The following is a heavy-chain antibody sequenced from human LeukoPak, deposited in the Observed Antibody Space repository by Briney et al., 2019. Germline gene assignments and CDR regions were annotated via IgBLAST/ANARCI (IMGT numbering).Heavy chain of an antibody. J-gene: IGHJ6*02. CDR1: GGSFSGYY. V-gene: IGHV4-34*01. CDR2: INHSGST. Sequence: PSETLSLTCAVYGGSFSGYYWSWIRQPPGKGLEWIGEINHSGSTNYNPSLKSRVTISVDTSKNQFSLKLSSVTAADTAVYYCARETSRYYDSRTSHPLSIGGMDVWGQGTTVTVSS. CDR3: ARETSRYYDSRTSHPLSIGGMDV. D-gene: IGHD3-22*01.